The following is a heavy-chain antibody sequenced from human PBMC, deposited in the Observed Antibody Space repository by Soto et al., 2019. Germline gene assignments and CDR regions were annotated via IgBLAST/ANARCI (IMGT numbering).Heavy chain of an antibody. CDR3: ARLSRSIAAAGPISN. Sequence: GESLKISCKGSGYSFTSYWIGWVRQMPGKGLEWMGIIYPGDSDTRYSPSFQGQVTISADKSISTAYLQWSSLKASDTAMYYCARLSRSIAAAGPISNWGQGTLVTVSS. D-gene: IGHD6-13*01. CDR1: GYSFTSYW. CDR2: IYPGDSDT. J-gene: IGHJ4*02. V-gene: IGHV5-51*01.